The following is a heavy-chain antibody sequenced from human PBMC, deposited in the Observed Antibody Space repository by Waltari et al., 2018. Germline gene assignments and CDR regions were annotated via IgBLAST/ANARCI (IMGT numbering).Heavy chain of an antibody. J-gene: IGHJ6*03. CDR3: ARELGVLEWSVDLYYYYYYMDV. V-gene: IGHV4-34*01. CDR1: GGSFSGYY. Sequence: QVQLQQWGAGLLKPSETLSLTCAVYGGSFSGYYWSWIRQPPGKGLEWIGEINHSGSTNYNPSLKSRVTISVDTSKNQFSLKLSSVTAADTAVYYCARELGVLEWSVDLYYYYYYMDVWGKGTTVTVSS. D-gene: IGHD3-3*01. CDR2: INHSGST.